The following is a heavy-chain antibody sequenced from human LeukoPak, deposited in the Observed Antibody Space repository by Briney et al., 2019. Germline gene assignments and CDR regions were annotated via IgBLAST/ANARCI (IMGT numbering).Heavy chain of an antibody. Sequence: SETLSLTCTVPTGSISSYDWSWIRQPAGKGLEWIGRIYTSGSTNYNPSLKSRVTMSGDTSKNQFSLKLSSVTAADTAVYYCARLITPPYYFDYWGQGTVVTVSS. J-gene: IGHJ4*02. D-gene: IGHD1-14*01. CDR1: TGSISSYD. CDR3: ARLITPPYYFDY. CDR2: IYTSGST. V-gene: IGHV4-4*07.